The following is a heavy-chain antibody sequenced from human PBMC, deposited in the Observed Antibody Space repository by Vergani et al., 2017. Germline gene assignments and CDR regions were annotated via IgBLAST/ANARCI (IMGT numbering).Heavy chain of an antibody. CDR1: GFTFSGSA. Sequence: EVQLVESGGGLVQPGGSLKLSCAASGFTFSGSAMHWVRQASGKGLEWVGRIRSKANSYATAYAASVKGRFTISRDDSKNTAYLQMNSLKTEDTAVYYCTRHLVAGGESPYYYYYMDVWGKGTTVTVSS. J-gene: IGHJ6*03. D-gene: IGHD3-16*01. CDR3: TRHLVAGGESPYYYYYMDV. V-gene: IGHV3-73*01. CDR2: IRSKANSYAT.